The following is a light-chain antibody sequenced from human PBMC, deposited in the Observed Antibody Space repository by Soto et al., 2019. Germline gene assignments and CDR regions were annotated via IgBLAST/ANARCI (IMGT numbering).Light chain of an antibody. CDR1: QSVSIY. CDR2: DAS. Sequence: EIVLTQSPVTLSLSPGERATLSCRASQSVSIYLAWYKQKSGQAPRLLIYDASSRATGIPARFSGSGSGTDFTLTIRSLEPEDSAVYYCQQRRNWLTFGGGTKVDIK. V-gene: IGKV3-11*01. J-gene: IGKJ4*01. CDR3: QQRRNWLT.